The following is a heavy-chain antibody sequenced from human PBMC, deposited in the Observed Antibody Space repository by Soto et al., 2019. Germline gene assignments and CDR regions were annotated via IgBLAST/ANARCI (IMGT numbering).Heavy chain of an antibody. J-gene: IGHJ6*02. CDR2: ISSSSSTI. CDR3: ARDRYYGSGSYYYYGMDV. D-gene: IGHD3-10*01. CDR1: GFTFSSYT. V-gene: IGHV3-48*02. Sequence: GGSLRLSCAASGFTFSSYTMNWVRQAPRKGLEWISYISSSSSTIKYADSVKGRFTISRDNAKNSLYLQMNSLRDEDTAMYYCARDRYYGSGSYYYYGMDVWGQGTTV.